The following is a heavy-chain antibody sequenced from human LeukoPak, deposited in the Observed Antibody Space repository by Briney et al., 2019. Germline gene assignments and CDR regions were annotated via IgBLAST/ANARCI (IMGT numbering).Heavy chain of an antibody. CDR3: ARDTERTATYDAFDI. J-gene: IGHJ3*02. CDR1: GGSISSGYYY. CDR2: IYYSGST. D-gene: IGHD2-15*01. V-gene: IGHV4-30-4*08. Sequence: PSQTLSLTCTVSGGSISSGYYYWSWIRQPPGKGLEWIGYIYYSGSTYYNPSLKSRVTISVDTSKNQFSLKLSSVTAADTAVYYCARDTERTATYDAFDIWGQGTMVTVSS.